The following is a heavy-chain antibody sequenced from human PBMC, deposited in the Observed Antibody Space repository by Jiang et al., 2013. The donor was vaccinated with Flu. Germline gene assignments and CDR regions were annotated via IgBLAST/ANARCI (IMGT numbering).Heavy chain of an antibody. Sequence: VQLVESGGGVVQPGRSLRLSCGASGFIFSGNAIHWVRQAPGKGLEWVATISYDGSQQYYGDSVKGRFTISRDNSRNTVHLQTDSLRPEDTAVYYCATDEDGSANFFPYWGQGTLVTVTS. CDR3: ATDEDGSANFFPY. D-gene: IGHD4/OR15-4a*01. V-gene: IGHV3-30*03. CDR1: GFIFSGNA. CDR2: ISYDGSQQ. J-gene: IGHJ1*01.